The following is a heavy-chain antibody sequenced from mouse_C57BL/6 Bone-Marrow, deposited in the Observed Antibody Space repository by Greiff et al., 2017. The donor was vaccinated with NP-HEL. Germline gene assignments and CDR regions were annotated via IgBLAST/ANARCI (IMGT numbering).Heavy chain of an antibody. CDR1: GYTFTSYW. CDR2: IHPNSGST. J-gene: IGHJ2*01. Sequence: QVQLQQPGAELVKPGASVKLSCKASGYTFTSYWMHWVKQRPGQGLEWIGMIHPNSGSTNYNEKFKGQATMTGDKTSSTAYMQLSSLTSEDSAVYYRARSGSNEDYFDYWGQGTTLTVSS. V-gene: IGHV1-64*01. D-gene: IGHD2-5*01. CDR3: ARSGSNEDYFDY.